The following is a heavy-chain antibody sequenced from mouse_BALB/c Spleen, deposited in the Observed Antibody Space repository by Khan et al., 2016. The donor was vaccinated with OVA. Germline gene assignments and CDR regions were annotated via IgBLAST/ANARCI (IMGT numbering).Heavy chain of an antibody. D-gene: IGHD1-1*01. CDR3: AREEALYYFAY. V-gene: IGHV1-76*01. J-gene: IGHJ2*01. CDR1: GYILTSYW. CDR2: IYPGTDNT. Sequence: QVQLKESGAELVRPGASVKLSCKTSGYILTSYWIHWVKQRSGPGLEWIARIYPGTDNTYYNEKLRDKATLPADKSSSTAYIQLSRLESEYSAVYFCAREEALYYFAYWGQGTTLTVSS.